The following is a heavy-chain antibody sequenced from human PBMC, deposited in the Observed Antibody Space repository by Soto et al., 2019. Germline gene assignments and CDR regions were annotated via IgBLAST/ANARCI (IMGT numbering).Heavy chain of an antibody. J-gene: IGHJ4*02. CDR2: ISAYNGKT. D-gene: IGHD2-21*02. Sequence: PPASVKVSCKASGYTFTSYGISWVRQAPGQGLEWMGWISAYNGKTNYAQKLKGRVTMTTDTSTSKAYMELRSLRSDDTAVYYCARGGGGGDWGGSYFDYWGQGTLVTVSS. CDR1: GYTFTSYG. CDR3: ARGGGGGDWGGSYFDY. V-gene: IGHV1-18*01.